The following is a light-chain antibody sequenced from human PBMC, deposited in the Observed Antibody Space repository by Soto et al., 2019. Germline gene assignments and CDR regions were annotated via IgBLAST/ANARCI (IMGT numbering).Light chain of an antibody. J-gene: IGKJ1*01. V-gene: IGKV3-15*01. CDR1: QSVSSY. Sequence: EIVLTQSPATLSLSPGERATLSCRASQSVSSYLAWYQQKPGQVPRLLIYGASHRATGVSARFSGSGSGTEFTLTISSLQSEDFAVYYCQQYHYWWTFGQGTKVDIK. CDR2: GAS. CDR3: QQYHYWWT.